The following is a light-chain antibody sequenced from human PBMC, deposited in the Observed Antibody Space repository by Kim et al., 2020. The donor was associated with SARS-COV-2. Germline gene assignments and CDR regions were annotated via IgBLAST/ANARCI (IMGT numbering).Light chain of an antibody. CDR1: RSVTSK. V-gene: IGKV3-15*01. CDR3: LQYNNWPLT. Sequence: GERATRACRASRSVTSKLAWYQQKPGQAPRLLIYGAATRATGTPPRFSGSGSGTEFTLTISSLQSEDFGLYYCLQYNNWPLTFGGGTKVDIK. CDR2: GAA. J-gene: IGKJ4*01.